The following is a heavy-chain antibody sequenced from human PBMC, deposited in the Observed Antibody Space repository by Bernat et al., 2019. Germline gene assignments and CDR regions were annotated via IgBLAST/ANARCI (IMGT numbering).Heavy chain of an antibody. CDR3: ARDRDDLWTGYDTFFDF. Sequence: QVQLVQSGAEVKKPGASVKVSCKASGYTFTGYYLHWVRQAPGQGLEWMGRINPNSGGANYAQRFQGRVTMTRDTSISTAYMELSRLRSDETAVYYCARDRDDLWTGYDTFFDFWGQGTLVTVSS. CDR2: INPNSGGA. D-gene: IGHD3/OR15-3a*01. V-gene: IGHV1-2*06. J-gene: IGHJ4*02. CDR1: GYTFTGYY.